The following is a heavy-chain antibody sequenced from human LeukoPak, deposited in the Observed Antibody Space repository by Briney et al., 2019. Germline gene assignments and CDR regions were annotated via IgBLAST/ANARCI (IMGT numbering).Heavy chain of an antibody. CDR3: AKARGPYCSGGSCYHTYYFDY. D-gene: IGHD2-15*01. CDR2: ISSSSSYI. V-gene: IGHV3-21*01. J-gene: IGHJ4*02. CDR1: GFTFSSYS. Sequence: GGSLRLSCAASGFTFSSYSMNWVRQAPGKGLEWVSSISSSSSYIYYADSVKGRFTISRDNSKNTLYLQMNSLRGEDTAVYYCAKARGPYCSGGSCYHTYYFDYWGQGTLVTVSS.